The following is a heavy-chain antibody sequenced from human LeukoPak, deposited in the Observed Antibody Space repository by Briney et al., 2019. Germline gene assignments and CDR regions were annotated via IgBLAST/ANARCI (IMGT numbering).Heavy chain of an antibody. CDR2: VHPNSGNT. Sequence: GASVKVSCKTSGYPFTTWEINWVRQAAGQGLEWMGWVHPNSGNTAYAQKFQVRVTMTRDTSISTAYMELSGVRSDDTAVYFCARGPRNDPWGQGTLVTVSS. D-gene: IGHD1-14*01. CDR1: GYPFTTWE. J-gene: IGHJ5*02. V-gene: IGHV1-8*01. CDR3: ARGPRNDP.